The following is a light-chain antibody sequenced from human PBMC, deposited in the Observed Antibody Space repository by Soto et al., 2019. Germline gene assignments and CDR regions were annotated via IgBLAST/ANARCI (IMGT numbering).Light chain of an antibody. CDR3: QQSFGNPRT. J-gene: IGKJ4*01. CDR1: QTIHNF. Sequence: DIPMTQSPSSLSASLGDRVTVTCRASQTIHNFVSWYQQKPGQAPKLLIFLASTLESGVPSRFGGSGSGTDFTLTISSLQPEDFATYYCQQSFGNPRTFGGGTKVEIQ. V-gene: IGKV1-39*01. CDR2: LAS.